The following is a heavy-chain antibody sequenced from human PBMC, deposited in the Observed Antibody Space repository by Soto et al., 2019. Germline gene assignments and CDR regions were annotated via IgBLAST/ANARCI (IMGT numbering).Heavy chain of an antibody. Sequence: GASVKVSYKASGGTFSSYAISWVRQAPGQGLEWMGGIIPIFGTANYAQKFQGRVTITADESTSTAYMELSSLRSEDTAVYYCARDSGFWSGYPQNYYYYYGMDVWGQGTTVTVSS. CDR3: ARDSGFWSGYPQNYYYYYGMDV. J-gene: IGHJ6*02. V-gene: IGHV1-69*13. CDR2: IIPIFGTA. CDR1: GGTFSSYA. D-gene: IGHD3-3*01.